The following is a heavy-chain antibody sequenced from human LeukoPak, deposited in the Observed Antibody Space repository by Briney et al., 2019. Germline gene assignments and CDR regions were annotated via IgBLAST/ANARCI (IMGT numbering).Heavy chain of an antibody. CDR3: ARQTYYYDSSGHPYWYFDL. J-gene: IGHJ2*01. V-gene: IGHV4-39*01. CDR2: IYYSGST. Sequence: SETLSLTCTVSGVSISSSSYYWGWIRQPPGKGLEWIGTIYYSGSTYYNPSLKSRLTMSVDTSKNQFSLKLSSVTVADTAIYYCARQTYYYDSSGHPYWYFDLWGRGTLVTVSS. CDR1: GVSISSSSYY. D-gene: IGHD3-22*01.